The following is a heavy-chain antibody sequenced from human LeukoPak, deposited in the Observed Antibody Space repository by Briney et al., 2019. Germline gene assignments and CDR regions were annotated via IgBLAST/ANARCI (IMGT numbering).Heavy chain of an antibody. D-gene: IGHD1-26*01. Sequence: VATVKVSCKASGYTFTDYYMHWVQQAPGKGLEWMGRVDPADGETAYAERFQGRVTITADPSRATAYMELASLRSEDTAVYYCARSPQWEPVGHDAFDIWGQGTMVTVSS. J-gene: IGHJ3*02. CDR2: VDPADGET. CDR3: ARSPQWEPVGHDAFDI. CDR1: GYTFTDYY. V-gene: IGHV1-69-2*01.